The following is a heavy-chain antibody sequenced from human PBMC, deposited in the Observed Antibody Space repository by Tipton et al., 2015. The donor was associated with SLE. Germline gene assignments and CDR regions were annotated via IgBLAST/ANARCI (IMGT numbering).Heavy chain of an antibody. CDR1: GFTFSSYW. CDR3: ASTDYREENYY. D-gene: IGHD4-11*01. Sequence: SLRLSCAASGFTFSSYWMSWVRQAPGKGLEWVANIKQDGSEKYYVDSVKGRFTISRDNAKNSLYLQMNSLRAEDTAVYYCASTDYREENYYWGQGTLVTVSS. J-gene: IGHJ4*02. CDR2: IKQDGSEK. V-gene: IGHV3-7*01.